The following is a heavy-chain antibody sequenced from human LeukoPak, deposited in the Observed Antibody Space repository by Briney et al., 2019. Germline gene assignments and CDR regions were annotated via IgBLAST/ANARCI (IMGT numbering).Heavy chain of an antibody. CDR2: ISYDGSDK. CDR1: GFPFSTYA. Sequence: GGSLRLSCAASGFPFSTYAMTWVRQAPGKGLEWVAVISYDGSDKYSADSVKGRFTISRDNSKNTLYLQMNSLRAEDTAVYYCAKNAHYQGYSYGGIDYWGQGTLVTVSS. CDR3: AKNAHYQGYSYGGIDY. V-gene: IGHV3-30*18. J-gene: IGHJ4*02. D-gene: IGHD5-18*01.